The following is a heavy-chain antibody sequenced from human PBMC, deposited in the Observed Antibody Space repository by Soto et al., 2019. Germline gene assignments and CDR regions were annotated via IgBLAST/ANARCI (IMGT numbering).Heavy chain of an antibody. V-gene: IGHV3-7*01. CDR1: GFTFSSYW. CDR2: IKQDGSEK. J-gene: IGHJ6*02. D-gene: IGHD2-15*01. CDR3: ARDQGYCSGGSCYYYGMDV. Sequence: EVQLVESGGGLVQPGGSLRLSCAASGFTFSSYWMSWVRQAPGNGLEWVANIKQDGSEKYYVDSVKGRFTISRDNAKNSLYLQMNSLRAEDTAVYYCARDQGYCSGGSCYYYGMDVWGQGTTVTVSS.